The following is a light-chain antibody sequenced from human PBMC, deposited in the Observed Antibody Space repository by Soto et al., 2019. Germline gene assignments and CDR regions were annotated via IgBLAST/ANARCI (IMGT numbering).Light chain of an antibody. CDR2: EVT. CDR3: SSYTTSSTPEV. V-gene: IGLV2-14*01. Sequence: QSVLTQPASVSGSPGPSITISCTGTSSDLGVYNYVSWYQQHPGKAPKLIIYEVTNRPSGVSNRFSGSKSGNTASLTISGLQAEDEADYYCSSYTTSSTPEVFGGGTKLTVL. J-gene: IGLJ2*01. CDR1: SSDLGVYNY.